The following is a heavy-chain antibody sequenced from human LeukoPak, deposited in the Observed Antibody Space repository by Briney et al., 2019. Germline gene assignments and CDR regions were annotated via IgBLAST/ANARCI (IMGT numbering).Heavy chain of an antibody. CDR1: GFTFSSFG. J-gene: IGHJ4*02. Sequence: PGGSLRLSCAASGFTFSSFGMHWVRQAPGKGLEWVAVIWYDGTNKYYADSAKGRFTISRDNSKNTLYLQMNSLRDEDTAVYYCARDESSGHLHFDYWGQGTLVTVSS. V-gene: IGHV3-33*01. CDR3: ARDESSGHLHFDY. CDR2: IWYDGTNK. D-gene: IGHD3-22*01.